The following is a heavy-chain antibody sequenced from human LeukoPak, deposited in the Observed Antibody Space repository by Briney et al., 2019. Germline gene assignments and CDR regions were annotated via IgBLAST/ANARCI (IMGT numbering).Heavy chain of an antibody. D-gene: IGHD3-10*01. J-gene: IGHJ4*02. CDR1: GYTLTELS. V-gene: IGHV1-24*01. Sequence: ASVKVSCKVSGYTLTELSMHWVRQAPGKGLEWMGGFDPEDGETIYAQKFQGRVTMTEDTSTDTAYMELSSLRSEDTAVYYCATVPHGSGSQWGYYFDYWGQGTLVTVSS. CDR3: ATVPHGSGSQWGYYFDY. CDR2: FDPEDGET.